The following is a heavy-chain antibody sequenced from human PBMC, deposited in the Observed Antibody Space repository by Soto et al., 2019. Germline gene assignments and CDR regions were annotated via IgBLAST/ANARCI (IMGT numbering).Heavy chain of an antibody. D-gene: IGHD6-13*01. J-gene: IGHJ5*02. V-gene: IGHV1-18*01. CDR2: VSAYNGNT. CDR1: GYTFTSYG. Sequence: ASVKVSCKASGYTFTSYGISWVRQAPGQGLEWMGWVSAYNGNTNYAQKLQGRVTMTTDTSTSTAYMELRSLRSDDTAVYYCARGKKAAAGPYNWFDPWGQGTLVTVSS. CDR3: ARGKKAAAGPYNWFDP.